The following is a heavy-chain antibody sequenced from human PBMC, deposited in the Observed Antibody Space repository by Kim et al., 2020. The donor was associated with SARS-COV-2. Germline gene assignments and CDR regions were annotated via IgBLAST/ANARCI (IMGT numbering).Heavy chain of an antibody. D-gene: IGHD1-26*01. CDR3: VRGEKWAFDY. CDR1: GFTFSNYW. V-gene: IGHV3-7*01. J-gene: IGHJ4*02. CDR2: IKPDGSSR. Sequence: GGSLRLSCAASGFTFSNYWMNWVRQAPGKGLEWVANIKPDGSSRNYVDSVKGRFTISRDNAGNSLSLQMSSLGAEDTAVYYCVRGEKWAFDYWGQGTLVTVSS.